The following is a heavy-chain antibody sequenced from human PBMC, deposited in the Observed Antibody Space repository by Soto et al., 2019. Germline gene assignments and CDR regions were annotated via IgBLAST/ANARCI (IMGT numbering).Heavy chain of an antibody. D-gene: IGHD1-26*01. CDR1: GFSFSDYS. CDR2: ISLTGRTI. V-gene: IGHV3-48*01. J-gene: IGHJ6*03. CDR3: ASGPRKSYRTKEEKYYYYYYYMDV. Sequence: GGSLRLSCAASGFSFSDYSMNWVRQAPGKGLEWVSFISLTGRTISYTDSVKGRFTISKDNSKNTLYLQMNSLRAEDTAVYYCASGPRKSYRTKEEKYYYYYYYMDVWGKGTTVTVSS.